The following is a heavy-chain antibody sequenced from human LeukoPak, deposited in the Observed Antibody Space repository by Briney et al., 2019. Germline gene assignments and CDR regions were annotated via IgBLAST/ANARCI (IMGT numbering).Heavy chain of an antibody. CDR2: INHSGST. V-gene: IGHV4-34*01. D-gene: IGHD5-18*01. Sequence: SETLSLTCAAYGGSFSGYYWSWIRQPPGKGLEWIGEINHSGSTNYNPSLKSRVTISVDTSKNQFSLKLSSVTAADTAVYYCAVGYSYGPFDYWGQGTLVTVSS. J-gene: IGHJ4*02. CDR1: GGSFSGYY. CDR3: AVGYSYGPFDY.